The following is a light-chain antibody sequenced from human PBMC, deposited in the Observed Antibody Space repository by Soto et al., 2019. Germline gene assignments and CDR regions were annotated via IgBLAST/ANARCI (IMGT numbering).Light chain of an antibody. CDR2: GAS. Sequence: IVLTQSPGTLSLSPGERPTLSCRASQTVSSSLAWYQQKPGQAPRLLIFGASTRAAGFPDRFSGSGSGTDFTLTISRLDPEDFAVYYCQQYGSSPRTLGQGTKVDIK. J-gene: IGKJ1*01. CDR3: QQYGSSPRT. V-gene: IGKV3-20*01. CDR1: QTVSSS.